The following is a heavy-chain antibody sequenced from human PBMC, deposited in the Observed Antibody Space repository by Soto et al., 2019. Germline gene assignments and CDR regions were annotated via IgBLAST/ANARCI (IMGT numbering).Heavy chain of an antibody. Sequence: PGGSLRLSCAASGFTFSSYGMHWVRQAPGKGLEWVAVISYDGSNKYYADSVKGRFTISRDNSKNTLYLQMNSLRAEDTAVYYGAKDFRPAAGPIDYWGQETLVTAPS. V-gene: IGHV3-30*18. D-gene: IGHD6-13*01. CDR3: AKDFRPAAGPIDY. CDR1: GFTFSSYG. J-gene: IGHJ4*02. CDR2: ISYDGSNK.